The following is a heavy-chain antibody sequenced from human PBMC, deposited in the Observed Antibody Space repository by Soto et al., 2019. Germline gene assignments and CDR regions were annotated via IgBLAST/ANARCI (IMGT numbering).Heavy chain of an antibody. V-gene: IGHV3-66*01. CDR3: AWSVASDAFDI. J-gene: IGHJ3*02. Sequence: GGSLRLSCAASGFTVSSNYMSWVRQAPGKGLEWVSVIYSGGSTYYADSVKGRFTISRDNSKNTLYLQMNSLRAEDTAVYYCAWSVASDAFDIWGQGTMVTVSS. CDR1: GFTVSSNY. D-gene: IGHD2-15*01. CDR2: IYSGGST.